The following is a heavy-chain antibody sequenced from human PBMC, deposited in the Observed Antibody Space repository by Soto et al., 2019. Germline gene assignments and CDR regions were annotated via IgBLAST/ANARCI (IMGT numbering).Heavy chain of an antibody. D-gene: IGHD6-19*01. CDR2: ISYDGSNE. J-gene: IGHJ6*02. CDR3: AKASRGWYRRDYYYYGMDV. V-gene: IGHV3-30*18. CDR1: GITFSNYG. Sequence: PGGSLRLSCAASGITFSNYGMHWVRQAPGKGLEWVAVISYDGSNENYADSVKGRFTVSRDNSKSTLYLQMNSLRPEDTALYYCAKASRGWYRRDYYYYGMDVWGQGTKVTVSS.